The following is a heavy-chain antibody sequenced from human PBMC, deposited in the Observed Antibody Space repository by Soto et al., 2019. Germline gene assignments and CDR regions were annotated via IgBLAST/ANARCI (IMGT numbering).Heavy chain of an antibody. V-gene: IGHV1-58*02. Sequence: SVKVSCKASGFTFTSSAMQWVRQARGQRLEWIGWIVVGSGNTNYAQKFQERVTITRDMSTSTAYMELSSLRSEDTAVYYCAAGTRGYCTNGVCSDFDYWGQGTLVTVSS. CDR3: AAGTRGYCTNGVCSDFDY. J-gene: IGHJ4*02. CDR2: IVVGSGNT. CDR1: GFTFTSSA. D-gene: IGHD2-8*01.